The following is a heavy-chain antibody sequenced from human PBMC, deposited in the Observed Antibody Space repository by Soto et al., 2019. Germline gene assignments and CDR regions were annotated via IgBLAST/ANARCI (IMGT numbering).Heavy chain of an antibody. CDR2: IIPIFGTA. Sequence: ASVKVSCKASGGPVSSYAISWVRQAPGQGLEWMGGIIPIFGTANYAQKFQGRVTITADESTSTAYMELSSLRSEDTAVYYCARHISGYVYGSDYWGQGTRDTVSS. CDR1: GGPVSSYA. V-gene: IGHV1-69*13. D-gene: IGHD5-12*01. CDR3: ARHISGYVYGSDY. J-gene: IGHJ4*02.